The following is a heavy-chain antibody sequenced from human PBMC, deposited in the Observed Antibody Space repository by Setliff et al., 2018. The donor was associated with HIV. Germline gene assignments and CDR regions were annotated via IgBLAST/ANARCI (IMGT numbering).Heavy chain of an antibody. D-gene: IGHD5-12*01. CDR1: GFSVTTAA. CDR3: VRDGYNNWDLDH. Sequence: PGGSLRLSCVVSGFSVTTAAMAWVRQAPGKGLDWVANINQNGGSRNYVDSGKGRFTISRDNTKNSLYLQMNSLRAEDTAMYYCVRDGYNNWDLDHWGQGTLVTVSS. J-gene: IGHJ4*02. V-gene: IGHV3-7*03. CDR2: INQNGGSR.